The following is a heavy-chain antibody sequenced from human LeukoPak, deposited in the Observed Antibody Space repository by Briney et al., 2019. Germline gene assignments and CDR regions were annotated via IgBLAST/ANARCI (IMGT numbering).Heavy chain of an antibody. J-gene: IGHJ4*02. CDR2: INPNSGGT. Sequence: GAPVKVSCKASGYTFTGYYIHWVRQAPGQGLEWMGWINPNSGGTNYAQKFQGRVIMTRDTSISTAYMELRSLSSDDTAVYFCARDYSGSGSYYVIFDYWGQGTLVTVSS. D-gene: IGHD3-10*01. CDR3: ARDYSGSGSYYVIFDY. V-gene: IGHV1-2*02. CDR1: GYTFTGYY.